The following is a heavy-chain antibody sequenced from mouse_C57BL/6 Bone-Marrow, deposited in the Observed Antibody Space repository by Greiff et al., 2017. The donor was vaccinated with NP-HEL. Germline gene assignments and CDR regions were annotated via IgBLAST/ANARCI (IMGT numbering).Heavy chain of an antibody. V-gene: IGHV5-12*01. J-gene: IGHJ3*01. Sequence: EVQGVESGGGLVQPGGSLKLSCAASGFTFSDYYMYWVRQTPGKRLEWVAYISNGGGSTYYPDTVKGRFTISRDNAKNTLYLQMSRLKSEDTAMYYCARHKDDGYYWFAYWGQGTLVTVSA. CDR2: ISNGGGST. CDR3: ARHKDDGYYWFAY. D-gene: IGHD2-3*01. CDR1: GFTFSDYY.